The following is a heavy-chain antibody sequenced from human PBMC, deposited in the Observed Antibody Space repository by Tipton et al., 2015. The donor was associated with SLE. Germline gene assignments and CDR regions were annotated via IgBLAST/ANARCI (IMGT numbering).Heavy chain of an antibody. CDR2: IYYSGST. D-gene: IGHD4-17*01. V-gene: IGHV4-59*01. CDR3: AREGYGAY. CDR1: GGSISSYY. Sequence: LSLTCTVSGGSISSYYWSWIRQPPGKGLEWIGYIYYSGSTNYNPSLKSRVTISVDTSKNQFSLKLSSVTAADTAVYYCAREGYGAYWGQGTLVTVSS. J-gene: IGHJ4*02.